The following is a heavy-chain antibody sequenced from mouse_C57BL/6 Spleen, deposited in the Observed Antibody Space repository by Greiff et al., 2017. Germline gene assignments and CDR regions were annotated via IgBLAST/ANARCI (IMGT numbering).Heavy chain of an antibody. CDR1: GYTFTSYG. D-gene: IGHD1-1*01. CDR2: IYPRSGNT. J-gene: IGHJ2*01. V-gene: IGHV1-81*01. CDR3: ARGGYGSSCYDY. Sequence: VQLQQSGAELARPGASVTLSCKASGYTFTSYGISWVKQRTGQGLEWIGEIYPRSGNTYYNEKFKGKATLTADKSSSTAYMELRSLTSDNSAVYFCARGGYGSSCYDYWGQGTTLTVSS.